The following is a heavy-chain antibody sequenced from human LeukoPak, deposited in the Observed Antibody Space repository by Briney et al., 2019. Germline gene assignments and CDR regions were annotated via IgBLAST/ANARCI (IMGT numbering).Heavy chain of an antibody. CDR1: GGSISSGGYY. CDR3: ASAGAVVNYDFWSGSES. V-gene: IGHV4-31*03. J-gene: IGHJ4*02. D-gene: IGHD3-3*01. CDR2: IYYSGST. Sequence: SETLSLTCTVSGGSISSGGYYWSWIRQHPGKGLEWIGYIYYSGSTYYNPSLKSRVTISVDTSKNQFSLKLSSVTAADTAVYYCASAGAVVNYDFWSGSESWGQGTLVTVSS.